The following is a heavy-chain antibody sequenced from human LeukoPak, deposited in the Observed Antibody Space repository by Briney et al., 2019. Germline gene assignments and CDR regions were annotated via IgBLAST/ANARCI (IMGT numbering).Heavy chain of an antibody. V-gene: IGHV4-59*01. CDR1: GGSISYYY. J-gene: IGHJ6*02. CDR3: AREDPQTTMPEGMDV. CDR2: IYYSGTI. D-gene: IGHD4-17*01. Sequence: SETLSLTCTVSGGSISYYYWSWIRQSPGKGLEWIGYIYYSGTINYNPSLKSRVTIYVATSKNQFSLQLSSVTAADTAVYYCAREDPQTTMPEGMDVWGQGTTVTVSS.